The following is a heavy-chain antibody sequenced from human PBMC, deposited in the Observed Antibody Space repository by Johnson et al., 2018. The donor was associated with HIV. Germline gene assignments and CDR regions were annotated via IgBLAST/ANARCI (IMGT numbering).Heavy chain of an antibody. CDR1: GFTFSSYG. J-gene: IGHJ3*02. Sequence: QVQLLESGGGVVQPGGSLRLSCAASGFTFSSYGMHWVRQAPGKGLEWVAFIRYDGSDKYYTDSVQGRFTISRDNSKNTLYLQMNSLRAEDTSVYYCAKCDGGDCYYDAFDIWGQGTMVTVSS. CDR3: AKCDGGDCYYDAFDI. CDR2: IRYDGSDK. D-gene: IGHD2-21*02. V-gene: IGHV3-30*02.